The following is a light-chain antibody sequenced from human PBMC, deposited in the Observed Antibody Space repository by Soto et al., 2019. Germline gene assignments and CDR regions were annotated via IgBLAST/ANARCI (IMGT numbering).Light chain of an antibody. CDR1: SSAVGGYKY. CDR2: DVS. V-gene: IGLV2-14*01. J-gene: IGLJ2*01. Sequence: QSALTRPASVSGSPGQSITISCTGTSSAVGGYKYVSWYQQHPGKAPKLMIYDVSNRPSGVSNRFSGSKSGNTASLTISGLQAEDEADYYCSTYTSSSTLVFGGGTKVTVL. CDR3: STYTSSSTLV.